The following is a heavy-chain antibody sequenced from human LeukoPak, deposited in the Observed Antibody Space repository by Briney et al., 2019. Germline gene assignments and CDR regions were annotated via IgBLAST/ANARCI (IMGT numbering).Heavy chain of an antibody. D-gene: IGHD3-3*01. J-gene: IGHJ5*02. Sequence: SQTLSLTCAISGDSVSSNSAAWNWIRQSPSRGLEWLGRTYYRSKWYNDYAVSVKSRITINPDTSKNQFSLQLNSVTPEDTAVYYCAREVEVLRFLEWLSRFDPWGQGTPVTVSS. CDR3: AREVEVLRFLEWLSRFDP. CDR2: TYYRSKWYN. V-gene: IGHV6-1*01. CDR1: GDSVSSNSAA.